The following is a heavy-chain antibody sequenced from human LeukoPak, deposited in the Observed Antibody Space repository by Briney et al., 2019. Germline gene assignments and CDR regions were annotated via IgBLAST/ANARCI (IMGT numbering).Heavy chain of an antibody. Sequence: GGSLRLSCAASGFSVSTTYMTWVRPAPGKGLEWVSVIYSGGTTYYADSVKGRFTISRDNSKNTLYLQMNSLRAEDTAVYYCARESYGYNIDYCGQGTLVTVSS. CDR2: IYSGGTT. D-gene: IGHD3-16*01. CDR3: ARESYGYNIDY. J-gene: IGHJ4*02. CDR1: GFSVSTTY. V-gene: IGHV3-53*01.